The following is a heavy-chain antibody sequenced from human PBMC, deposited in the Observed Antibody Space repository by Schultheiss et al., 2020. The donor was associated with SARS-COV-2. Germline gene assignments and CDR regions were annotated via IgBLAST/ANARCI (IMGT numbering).Heavy chain of an antibody. CDR3: ARGGETIFGVVTILRY. J-gene: IGHJ4*02. CDR1: GYTFTSYG. D-gene: IGHD3-3*01. Sequence: ASVKVSCKASGYTFTSYGISWVRQAPGQGLEWMGWISENNGNTNYAQKLQGRVTMTTDTSTSTAYMELRSLRSDDTAVYYCARGGETIFGVVTILRYWGQGTLVTVSS. CDR2: ISENNGNT. V-gene: IGHV1-18*01.